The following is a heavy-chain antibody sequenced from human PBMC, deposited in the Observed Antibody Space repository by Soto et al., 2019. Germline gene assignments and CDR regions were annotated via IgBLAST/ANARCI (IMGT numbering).Heavy chain of an antibody. J-gene: IGHJ5*02. CDR1: GYTFTSYA. CDR2: INAGNGNT. CDR3: ARYYGDYGWFDP. Sequence: ASVKVSCKASGYTFTSYAMHWVRQAPGQRLEWMGWINAGNGNTKYSQKFQGRVTITRDTSASTAYMELSSLRSEDTAVYYCARYYGDYGWFDPWGQGTLVTVSS. V-gene: IGHV1-3*01. D-gene: IGHD4-17*01.